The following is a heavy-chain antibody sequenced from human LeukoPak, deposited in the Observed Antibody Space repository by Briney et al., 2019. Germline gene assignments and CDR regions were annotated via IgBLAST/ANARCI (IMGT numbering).Heavy chain of an antibody. CDR3: ARGAYYYDSSGYNFDY. J-gene: IGHJ4*02. V-gene: IGHV1-8*01. CDR1: GYTFTSYD. Sequence: GASVKVSCKASGYTFTSYDINWVRQATGQGLEWMGWMNPNSGNTGYAQKFQGRLTMTRNTSISTAYMELSSLRSEDTAVYYCARGAYYYDSSGYNFDYWGQGTLVTVSS. D-gene: IGHD3-22*01. CDR2: MNPNSGNT.